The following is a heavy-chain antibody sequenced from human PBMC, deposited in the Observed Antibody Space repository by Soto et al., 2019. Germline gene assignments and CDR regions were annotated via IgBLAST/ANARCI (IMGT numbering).Heavy chain of an antibody. J-gene: IGHJ4*02. CDR2: ISGSGGST. Sequence: GALRLSCAASGFTFSSYGMSWVRQAPGKGLEWVSSISGSGGSTYYADSVKGRFTISRDNSKNTLYLQMNSLRAEDTAVYYCAKASAPGGTYFPLWFWGQGTLVTVSS. CDR1: GFTFSSYG. V-gene: IGHV3-23*01. CDR3: AKASAPGGTYFPLWF. D-gene: IGHD1-26*01.